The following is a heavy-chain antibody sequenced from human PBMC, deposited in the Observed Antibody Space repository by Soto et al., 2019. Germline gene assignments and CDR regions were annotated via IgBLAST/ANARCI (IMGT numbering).Heavy chain of an antibody. CDR2: FYSSGSI. J-gene: IGHJ5*02. D-gene: IGHD6-19*01. CDR3: ARMYSSGSGWFHP. Sequence: SETLSLTCFVSGYSITAGGYYWSWIRHHPGKGLEWIGSFYSSGSIIYNPSLRSRVSISGDTSSNQFSMSLTSVTAAAPARYYCARMYSSGSGWFHPWGQGTVVTVCS. V-gene: IGHV4-31*03. CDR1: GYSITAGGYY.